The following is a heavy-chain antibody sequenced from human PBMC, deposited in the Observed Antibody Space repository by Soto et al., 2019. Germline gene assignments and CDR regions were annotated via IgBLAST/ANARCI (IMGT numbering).Heavy chain of an antibody. CDR1: GYTFTSYG. Sequence: ASVKVSCKASGYTFTSYGISWVRQAPGQGLEWMGWISAYNGNTNYAQKLQGRVTMTTDTSTSTAYMELRSLRSDDTAVYYCARDRVREDYYYGMDVWGQGTTVTVSS. J-gene: IGHJ6*02. V-gene: IGHV1-18*01. CDR2: ISAYNGNT. D-gene: IGHD3-10*01. CDR3: ARDRVREDYYYGMDV.